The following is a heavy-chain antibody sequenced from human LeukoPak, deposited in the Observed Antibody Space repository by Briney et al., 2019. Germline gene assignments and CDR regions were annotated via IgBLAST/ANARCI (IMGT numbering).Heavy chain of an antibody. J-gene: IGHJ4*02. CDR3: AREWGYYGSGSYYSFGLDY. Sequence: PGGSLRLSCAASGFTFSSYAMHWVRQAPGKGLEWVAVISYDGSNKYYADSVKGRFTISRDNSKNTLYLQMNSLRAEDTAVYYCAREWGYYGSGSYYSFGLDYWGQGTLVTVSS. V-gene: IGHV3-30*04. D-gene: IGHD3-10*01. CDR1: GFTFSSYA. CDR2: ISYDGSNK.